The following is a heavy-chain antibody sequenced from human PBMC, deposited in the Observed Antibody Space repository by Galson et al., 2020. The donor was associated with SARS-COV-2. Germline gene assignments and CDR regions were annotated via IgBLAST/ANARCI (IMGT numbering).Heavy chain of an antibody. D-gene: IGHD3-10*01. CDR3: ARAGQSPDYYYFYNLDV. CDR1: GYTFTGHY. J-gene: IGHJ6*02. V-gene: IGHV1-2*02. CDR2: INPNSGGT. Sequence: ASVKVSCKPSGYTFTGHYMHWVRQAPGQGLEWMGWINPNSGGTKYAQKFQGRVTMTRDTSISTAYMELSRLRSDDTAIYFCARAGQSPDYYYFYNLDVWVQGNTVTGSS.